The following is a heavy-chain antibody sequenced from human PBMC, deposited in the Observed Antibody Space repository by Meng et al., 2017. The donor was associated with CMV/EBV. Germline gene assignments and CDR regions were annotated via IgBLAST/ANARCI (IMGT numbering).Heavy chain of an antibody. Sequence: VQRQPCGADHVKPSDTLPLTCSGDGGSIIGYYWSWIRQPPGKGLEWIGEINHSGSTNYNPSLKSRVTISVDTSKNQFSLKLSSVTAAYTAVYYCARESMVRGEDWGQGTLVTVSS. D-gene: IGHD3-10*01. CDR3: ARESMVRGED. CDR2: INHSGST. CDR1: GGSIIGYY. V-gene: IGHV4-34*01. J-gene: IGHJ4*02.